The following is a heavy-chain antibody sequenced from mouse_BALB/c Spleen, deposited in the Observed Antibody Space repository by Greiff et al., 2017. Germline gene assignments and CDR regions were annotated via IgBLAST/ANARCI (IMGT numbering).Heavy chain of an antibody. CDR1: GFTFSNYW. CDR3: TGGPPFDY. CDR2: IRLKSNNYAT. J-gene: IGHJ2*01. Sequence: EVKVEEYGGGLVQPGGSMKLSCVASGFTFSNYWMNWVRQSPEKGLEWVAEIRLKSNNYATHYAESVKGRFTISRDDSKSSVYLQMNNLRAEDTGIYYCTGGPPFDYWGQGTTLTVSS. V-gene: IGHV6-6*02.